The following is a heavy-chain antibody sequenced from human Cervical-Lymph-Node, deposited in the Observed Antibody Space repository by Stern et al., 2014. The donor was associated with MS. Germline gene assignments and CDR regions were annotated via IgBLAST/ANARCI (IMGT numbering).Heavy chain of an antibody. J-gene: IGHJ4*02. CDR1: GFTFSSYG. V-gene: IGHV3-33*01. CDR3: ARDRHDLGYCSGGSCYLPDY. D-gene: IGHD2-15*01. Sequence: QVQLVQSGGGVVQPGRSLRLSCAASGFTFSSYGMHWVRQAPGKGLEWGAVIWDDGSKKYYADSVKGRFTISRDNSKNTLYLQMTSLRAEDTAVYYCARDRHDLGYCSGGSCYLPDYWGQGTLVTVSS. CDR2: IWDDGSKK.